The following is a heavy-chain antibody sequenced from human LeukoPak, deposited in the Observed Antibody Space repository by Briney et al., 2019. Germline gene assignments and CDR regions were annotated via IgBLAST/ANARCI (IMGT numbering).Heavy chain of an antibody. CDR2: ISGGGST. J-gene: IGHJ6*02. D-gene: IGHD3-22*01. CDR1: GFTFSTYD. Sequence: PGGSLRLSCAVSGFTFSTYDMNWVRQAPGKGLEWVSTISGGGSTYYADSVKGRFTISRDNSKNTLYLQMNSLRAEDTAVYYCAKVSLDDSSGYYYVNYYYYGMDVWGQGTTVTVSS. V-gene: IGHV3-23*01. CDR3: AKVSLDDSSGYYYVNYYYYGMDV.